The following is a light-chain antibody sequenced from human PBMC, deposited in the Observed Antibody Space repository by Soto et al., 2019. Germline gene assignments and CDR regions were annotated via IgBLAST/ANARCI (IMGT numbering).Light chain of an antibody. Sequence: QSVLTQPPSASGSPGQSVTISCTGTSSDVGGYNYVSWYQQHPGKAPKLMIYEVYKRPSGVPDRFSGSKSGNTASLTVSGLQAEDEADYYCSSYAGNYVYVFGTGTKVTVL. CDR2: EVY. J-gene: IGLJ1*01. V-gene: IGLV2-8*01. CDR1: SSDVGGYNY. CDR3: SSYAGNYVYV.